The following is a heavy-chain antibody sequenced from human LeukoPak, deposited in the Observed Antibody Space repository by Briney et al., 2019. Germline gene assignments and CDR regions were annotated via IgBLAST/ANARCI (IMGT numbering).Heavy chain of an antibody. CDR1: GFTFSSYG. D-gene: IGHD3-16*02. CDR2: IRYDGSDK. V-gene: IGHV3-30*02. J-gene: IGHJ4*02. CDR3: ATGITYYDYVWGSYPYY. Sequence: GGSLRLSCAASGFTFSSYGMHWVRQAPGKGLEWVAFIRYDGSDKYYPDSVKGRLTISRDNSKNTLYLQMNSLRAEDTAVYYCATGITYYDYVWGSYPYYWGQGTLVTVSS.